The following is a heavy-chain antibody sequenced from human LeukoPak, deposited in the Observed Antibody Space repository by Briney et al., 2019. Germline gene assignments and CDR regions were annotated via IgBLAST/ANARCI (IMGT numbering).Heavy chain of an antibody. D-gene: IGHD3/OR15-3a*01. CDR2: IYYSGNT. CDR3: ARQTGSGLFILP. CDR1: GVSISSSNSY. Sequence: SETLSLTCTVSGVSISSSNSYWGWIRQPPGQGLEWIGSIYYSGNTYYNASLKSQVSISIDTSKNQFSLRLTSVTAADTAVYYCARQTGSGLFILPGGQGTLVTVSS. J-gene: IGHJ4*02. V-gene: IGHV4-39*01.